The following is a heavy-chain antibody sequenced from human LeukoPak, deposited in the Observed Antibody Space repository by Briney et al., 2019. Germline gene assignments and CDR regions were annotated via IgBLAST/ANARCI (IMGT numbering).Heavy chain of an antibody. D-gene: IGHD2-2*01. Sequence: GESLKISCKGSGYSFTSYWIAWVRQMPGKGLEWMGIIYPGDSDTKYSPSFQGQVTISADKSISTAYLQWSSLEASDTAMYYCARLQEYCISTSCLAYYFYYMDVWAKGTTVTVSS. J-gene: IGHJ6*03. V-gene: IGHV5-51*01. CDR1: GYSFTSYW. CDR2: IYPGDSDT. CDR3: ARLQEYCISTSCLAYYFYYMDV.